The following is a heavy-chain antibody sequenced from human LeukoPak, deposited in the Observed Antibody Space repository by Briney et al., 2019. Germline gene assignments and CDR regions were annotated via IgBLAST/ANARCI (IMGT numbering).Heavy chain of an antibody. CDR3: ARELNLIIYSSSCFDY. D-gene: IGHD6-13*01. V-gene: IGHV3-48*04. CDR1: GFTFSSYS. Sequence: AGGSLRLSCAASGFTFSSYSMNWVRQAPGKGLEWVSYISSSSSTIYYADSVKGRFTISRDNAKNSLYLQMNSLRAEDTAVYYCARELNLIIYSSSCFDYWGQGTLVTVSS. J-gene: IGHJ4*02. CDR2: ISSSSSTI.